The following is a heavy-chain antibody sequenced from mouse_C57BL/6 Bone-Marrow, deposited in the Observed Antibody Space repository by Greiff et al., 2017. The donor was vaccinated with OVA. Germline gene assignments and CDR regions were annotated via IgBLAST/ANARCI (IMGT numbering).Heavy chain of an antibody. CDR2: IYPGDGDT. CDR3: ASPSGTGYAMDY. Sequence: QVQLQQSGPELVKPGASVKISCKASGYAFSSSWMNWVKQRPGKGLEWIGRIYPGDGDTNYNGKFKGKATLTADKSSSTAYMQLSSLTSEDSAVYFCASPSGTGYAMDYWGQGTSVTVSS. D-gene: IGHD4-1*01. CDR1: GYAFSSSW. J-gene: IGHJ4*01. V-gene: IGHV1-82*01.